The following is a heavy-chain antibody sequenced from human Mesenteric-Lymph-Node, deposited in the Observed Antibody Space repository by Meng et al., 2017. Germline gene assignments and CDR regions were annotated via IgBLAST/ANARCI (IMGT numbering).Heavy chain of an antibody. J-gene: IGHJ4*02. D-gene: IGHD6-19*01. CDR1: GFTFSSYG. CDR2: IWYDGSNK. Sequence: GESLKISCAASGFTFSSYGMHWVRQAPGKGLEWVAVIWYDGSNKYYADSVKGRFTISRDNSKNTLYLQMNSLRAGDTAVYYCARVNREGRRSSGWYGGYYFDYWGQGTLVTVSS. CDR3: ARVNREGRRSSGWYGGYYFDY. V-gene: IGHV3-33*01.